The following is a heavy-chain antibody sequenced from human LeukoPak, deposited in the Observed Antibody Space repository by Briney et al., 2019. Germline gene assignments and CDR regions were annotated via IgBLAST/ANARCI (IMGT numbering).Heavy chain of an antibody. J-gene: IGHJ4*02. CDR2: ISSSGSTI. CDR3: ARDDVPSSEMATILDY. V-gene: IGHV3-11*01. D-gene: IGHD5-24*01. CDR1: GFTFSDYY. Sequence: PGGSLRLSCAASGFTFSDYYMSLIRQAPGKGLEWVSYISSSGSTIYYADSVKGRFTISRDNAKNSLYLQMNSLRAEDTAVYYCARDDVPSSEMATILDYWGQGTLVTVSS.